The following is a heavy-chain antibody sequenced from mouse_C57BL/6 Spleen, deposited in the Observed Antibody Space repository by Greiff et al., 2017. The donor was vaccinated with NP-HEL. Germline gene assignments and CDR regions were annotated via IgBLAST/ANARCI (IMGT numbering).Heavy chain of an antibody. Sequence: DVMLVESGGGLVKPGGSLKLSCAASGFTFSSYAMSWVRQTPEKRLEWVATISDGGSYTYYPDNVKGRFTISRDNAKNNLYLQMSHLKSEDTAMYYCERDRDDYAFDYWGQGTTLTVSS. J-gene: IGHJ2*01. V-gene: IGHV5-4*01. D-gene: IGHD2-4*01. CDR2: ISDGGSYT. CDR3: ERDRDDYAFDY. CDR1: GFTFSSYA.